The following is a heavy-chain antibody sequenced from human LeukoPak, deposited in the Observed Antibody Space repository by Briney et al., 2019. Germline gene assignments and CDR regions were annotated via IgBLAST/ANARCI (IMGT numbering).Heavy chain of an antibody. V-gene: IGHV3-23*01. J-gene: IGHJ6*03. CDR1: GFTFSSYA. CDR2: ISGSGGST. Sequence: PGGSLRLSCAASGFTFSSYAMSWVRQAPGKGLEWVSAISGSGGSTYYADSVKGRFTISRDNSKNTLYLQMNSLRAEDTAVYYCAKVPAATYYYYYMDVWGKGTTVTVSS. D-gene: IGHD2-2*01. CDR3: AKVPAATYYYYYMDV.